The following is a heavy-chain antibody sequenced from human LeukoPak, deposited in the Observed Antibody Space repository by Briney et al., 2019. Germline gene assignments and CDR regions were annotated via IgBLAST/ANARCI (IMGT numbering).Heavy chain of an antibody. V-gene: IGHV3-30*02. D-gene: IGHD2-2*01. CDR2: IRYDGSNK. CDR1: GFTFSSYG. CDR3: AKFSSVVPAAIDY. J-gene: IGHJ4*02. Sequence: GGSLRLSCAASGFTFSSYGMHWVRQAQARGLGWVAFIRYDGSNKYYADSVKGRFTISRDNSKNTLYLQMNSLRAEDTAVYYCAKFSSVVPAAIDYWGQGTLVTVSS.